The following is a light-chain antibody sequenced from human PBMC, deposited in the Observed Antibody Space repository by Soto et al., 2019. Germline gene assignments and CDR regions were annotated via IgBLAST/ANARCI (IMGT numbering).Light chain of an antibody. J-gene: IGKJ4*01. CDR1: QGIKND. CDR3: LQDYNYPFT. CDR2: AAS. V-gene: IGKV1-6*01. Sequence: AIQVTQARSSLSASVGYKVTITCRASQGIKNDLGWYQQKPGKAAKLLISAASSLESGVPSRFSGSGSGTDFSLTITSLQPEDFATYYCLQDYNYPFTFGGGTKVDIK.